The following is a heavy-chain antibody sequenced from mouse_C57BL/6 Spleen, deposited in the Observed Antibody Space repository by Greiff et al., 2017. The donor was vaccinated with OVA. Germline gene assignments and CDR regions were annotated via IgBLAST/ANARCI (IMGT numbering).Heavy chain of an antibody. CDR1: GYAFSSYW. J-gene: IGHJ4*01. CDR2: IYPGDGDT. CDR3: ARQPSGYAMDY. D-gene: IGHD3-1*01. Sequence: LQESGAELVKPGASVKISCKASGYAFSSYWMNWVKQRPGKGLAWIGQIYPGDGDTNYNGKFKGKATLTADKSSSTAYMQLSSLTSEDSAVYFCARQPSGYAMDYWGQGTSVTVSS. V-gene: IGHV1-80*01.